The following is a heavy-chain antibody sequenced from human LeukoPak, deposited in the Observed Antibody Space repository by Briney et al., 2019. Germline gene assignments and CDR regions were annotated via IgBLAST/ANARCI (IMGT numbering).Heavy chain of an antibody. CDR3: ARALGVRGVRHDY. CDR1: GYTFTGYY. D-gene: IGHD3-10*01. V-gene: IGHV1-2*02. J-gene: IGHJ4*02. CDR2: INPNSGGT. Sequence: GASVKVSCKASGYTFTGYYMHWVRQAPGQGLEWMGWINPNSGGTNYAQKFQGRVTMTRDTSISTAYMELSRLRSDDTAVYYCARALGVRGVRHDYWAREPWSPSPQ.